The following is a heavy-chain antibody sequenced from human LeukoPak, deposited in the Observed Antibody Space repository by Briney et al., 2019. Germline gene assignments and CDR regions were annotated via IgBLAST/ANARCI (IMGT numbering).Heavy chain of an antibody. V-gene: IGHV4-59*01. J-gene: IGHJ5*02. CDR1: GGSISTYF. CDR3: ARGGYYGSGNDFRFDP. Sequence: SETLSLTCTVSGGSISTYFWSWIRQPPGKGLEWIGYIYYSGSTNYNPSLKSRVTISVDTSKNQFSLKLTSVTAADTAVYFCARGGYYGSGNDFRFDPWGQGTLVTVSS. D-gene: IGHD3-10*01. CDR2: IYYSGST.